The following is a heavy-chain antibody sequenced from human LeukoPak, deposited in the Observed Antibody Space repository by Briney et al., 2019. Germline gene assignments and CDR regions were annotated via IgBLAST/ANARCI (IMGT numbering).Heavy chain of an antibody. CDR1: GFTFSSYA. CDR2: ISGSGGST. Sequence: GGSLRLSCAASGFTFSSYAMSWVRQAPGKGLEWVSAISGSGGSTYYADSVKGRFTISRDNSKNTLYLQMNSLRAEDTAVYYCTKVYVSEHYDSSGYIDYWGQGTLVTVSS. D-gene: IGHD3-22*01. V-gene: IGHV3-23*01. J-gene: IGHJ4*02. CDR3: TKVYVSEHYDSSGYIDY.